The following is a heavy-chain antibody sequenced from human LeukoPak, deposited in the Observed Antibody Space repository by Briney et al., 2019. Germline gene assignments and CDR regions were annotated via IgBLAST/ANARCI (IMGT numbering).Heavy chain of an antibody. CDR3: ARYVRYCSGGSCHVDAYDI. J-gene: IGHJ3*02. D-gene: IGHD2-15*01. Sequence: SETLSLTCTVSGVPLSSSNYYWGWIRQPPGKGLEWIGSIYYSGSTYYSPPLKSRVTISVDTSKNQFSLKLSSVTAADTAVYYCARYVRYCSGGSCHVDAYDIWGQGTMVSVSS. V-gene: IGHV4-39*01. CDR1: GVPLSSSNYY. CDR2: IYYSGST.